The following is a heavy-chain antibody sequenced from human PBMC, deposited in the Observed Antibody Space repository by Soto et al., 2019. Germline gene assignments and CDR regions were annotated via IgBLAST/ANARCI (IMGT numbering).Heavy chain of an antibody. J-gene: IGHJ6*02. CDR2: ISYDGSNK. Sequence: QVQLVESGGGVVQPGRSLRLSCAASGFTFSSYGMHWVRQAPGKGLEWVAVISYDGSNKYYADSVKGRFTISRDNSKNTPYLQMNSLRAEDTAVYYCAKDLRVRFLEWFRDRRPEEYYYGMDVWGQGTTVTVSS. CDR3: AKDLRVRFLEWFRDRRPEEYYYGMDV. D-gene: IGHD3-3*01. CDR1: GFTFSSYG. V-gene: IGHV3-30*18.